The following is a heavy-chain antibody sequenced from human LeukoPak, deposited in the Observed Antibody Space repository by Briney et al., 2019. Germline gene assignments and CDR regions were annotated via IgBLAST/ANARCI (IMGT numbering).Heavy chain of an antibody. CDR2: IWYDGSNK. Sequence: PGRSLRLSCAASGFTFSSYGVHWVRQAPGKGLEWVAVIWYDGSNKYYADSVKGRFTISRDNSKNTLYLQMNSLRAEDTAVYYCARDVAYSSSHFDYWGQGTLVTVSS. V-gene: IGHV3-33*01. D-gene: IGHD6-6*01. J-gene: IGHJ4*02. CDR3: ARDVAYSSSHFDY. CDR1: GFTFSSYG.